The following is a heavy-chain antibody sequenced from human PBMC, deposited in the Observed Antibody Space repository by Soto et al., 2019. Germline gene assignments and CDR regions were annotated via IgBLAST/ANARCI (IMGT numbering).Heavy chain of an antibody. D-gene: IGHD1-1*01. CDR3: AKEFSGVDS. J-gene: IGHJ4*02. V-gene: IGHV3-23*01. CDR2: VTASGSRT. Sequence: GGSLRLSCAASGFTFSSYAMSWVRQAPGKGLEWVSGVTASGSRTYYAESVKGRFTISRDNSKNTLYLEMNSLRSEDTAVYYCAKEFSGVDSWGQGSLVTVSS. CDR1: GFTFSSYA.